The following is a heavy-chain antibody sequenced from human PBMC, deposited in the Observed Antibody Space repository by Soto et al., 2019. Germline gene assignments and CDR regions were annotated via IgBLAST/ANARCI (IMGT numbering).Heavy chain of an antibody. J-gene: IGHJ2*01. V-gene: IGHV4-4*02. D-gene: IGHD2-15*01. CDR3: ARDHCTGGNYYSNMGDWYFDL. Sequence: QVQLQESGPGVVKPSETLSLTCAVSGDSINAENWWTWLRQTPGKGLEWLAEIHHSGGTKYNPSLSGRVSISLDRPRNQFSLRLRSVTAADTAQYYCARDHCTGGNYYSNMGDWYFDLWGRGALVTVSS. CDR1: GDSINAENW. CDR2: IHHSGGT.